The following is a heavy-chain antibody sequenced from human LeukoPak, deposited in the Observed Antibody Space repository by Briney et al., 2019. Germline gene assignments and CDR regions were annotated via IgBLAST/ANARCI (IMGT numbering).Heavy chain of an antibody. Sequence: PGGSLRLSCVASGLAFSSYSMHWVRQAPGKGLEWVAVIWYDGSNKYYADSVKGRFTISRDNSKNTLYLQMNSLRAEDTAVYYCASPTGYWGQGTLVTVSS. V-gene: IGHV3-33*08. J-gene: IGHJ4*02. CDR1: GLAFSSYS. D-gene: IGHD4-17*01. CDR2: IWYDGSNK. CDR3: ASPTGY.